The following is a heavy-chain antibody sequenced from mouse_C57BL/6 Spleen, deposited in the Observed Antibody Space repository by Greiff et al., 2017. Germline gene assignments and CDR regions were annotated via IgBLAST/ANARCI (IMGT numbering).Heavy chain of an antibody. D-gene: IGHD3-2*02. J-gene: IGHJ3*01. Sequence: VQLQQSGPELVKPGASVKIPCKASGYSFTSYSIHWVKQRPGQGLEWIGWIYPGSGNTKYNEKFKGKATLTADTSSSTAYMQLSSLTSEDSAVYYCARDSSGYFAWFAYWGQGTLVTVSA. V-gene: IGHV1-66*01. CDR3: ARDSSGYFAWFAY. CDR2: IYPGSGNT. CDR1: GYSFTSYS.